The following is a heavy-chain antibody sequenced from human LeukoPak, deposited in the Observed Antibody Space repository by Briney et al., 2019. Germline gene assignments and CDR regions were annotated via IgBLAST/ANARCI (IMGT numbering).Heavy chain of an antibody. CDR2: IHIDENRK. V-gene: IGHV3-74*01. D-gene: IGHD6-19*01. CDR1: GFTFSNHC. CDR3: VRGSSDWNGRDV. J-gene: IGHJ6*02. Sequence: HPGGSPKISCAASGFTFSNHCMHWVRQVPGKGLVSVSRIHIDENRKTYADSVKGRFTISRDNAKNTLYLQMNSLGVEDTAVYYCVRGSSDWNGRDVWGQGTMVTVSS.